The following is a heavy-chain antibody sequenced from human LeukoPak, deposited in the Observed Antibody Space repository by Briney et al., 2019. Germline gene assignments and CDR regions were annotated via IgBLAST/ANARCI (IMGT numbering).Heavy chain of an antibody. D-gene: IGHD5-12*01. V-gene: IGHV1-2*02. Sequence: ASVKVSCKASGYTFTGYYMNWVRQAPGQGLEWMGWLNPRSGATNYAQKFQARVTMTRDTSINTAYMELSRLRSDDTAVYYCARDHRRGSTGYDMPADWGQGTLVTVSS. J-gene: IGHJ4*02. CDR3: ARDHRRGSTGYDMPAD. CDR2: LNPRSGAT. CDR1: GYTFTGYY.